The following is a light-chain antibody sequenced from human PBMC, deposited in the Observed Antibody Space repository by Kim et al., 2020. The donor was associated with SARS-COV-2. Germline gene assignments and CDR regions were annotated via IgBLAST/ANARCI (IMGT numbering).Light chain of an antibody. CDR2: QDS. Sequence: SYELTQPPSVSMSPGQTASITCSGDKLGDKYACWYQQKPGQSPVLVIYQDSKRPSGIPERFSGSNSGNTATLTISGTQAMDEADYYCQAWDSSRVFGGGTQLTVL. CDR1: KLGDKY. CDR3: QAWDSSRV. J-gene: IGLJ3*02. V-gene: IGLV3-1*01.